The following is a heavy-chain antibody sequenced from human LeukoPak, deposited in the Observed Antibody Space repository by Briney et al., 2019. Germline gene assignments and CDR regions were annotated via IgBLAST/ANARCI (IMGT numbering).Heavy chain of an antibody. D-gene: IGHD3-22*01. Sequence: SVKVSCKASGGTFSSYAISWVRQAPGQGLEGLGRIIPIFGAANYAQRFQGRVSITTDESTSTAYMELSSLRSEDTAVYYCARGFYYDSSGYNYGGFDIWGQGTMVTVSS. CDR1: GGTFSSYA. V-gene: IGHV1-69*05. CDR3: ARGFYYDSSGYNYGGFDI. J-gene: IGHJ3*02. CDR2: IIPIFGAA.